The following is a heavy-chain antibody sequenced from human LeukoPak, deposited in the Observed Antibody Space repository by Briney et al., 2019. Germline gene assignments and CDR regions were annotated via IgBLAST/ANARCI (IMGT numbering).Heavy chain of an antibody. Sequence: PGGSLRLSCAASGFTFNSYGMHWVRQAPGKGLEWVSAISGSSSSTYFADSVKGRFTISRDNSKNTLYLQVNSLRAEDTAVYYCAKCEGIFGLVYYYYYMDVWGKGTTVTVSS. CDR3: AKCEGIFGLVYYYYYMDV. CDR1: GFTFNSYG. D-gene: IGHD3/OR15-3a*01. V-gene: IGHV3-23*01. J-gene: IGHJ6*03. CDR2: ISGSSSST.